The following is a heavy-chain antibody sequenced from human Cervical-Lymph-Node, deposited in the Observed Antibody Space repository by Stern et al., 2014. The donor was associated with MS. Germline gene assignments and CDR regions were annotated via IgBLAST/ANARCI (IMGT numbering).Heavy chain of an antibody. J-gene: IGHJ6*02. CDR3: ASWRVISPIYDFWSGYYSIGMDV. CDR1: GYTFTGYY. Sequence: VQLVESGAEVKKPGASVKVSCKASGYTFTGYYMHWVRQAPGQGLEWMGWINPNSGGTNYAQKFQGRVTMTRDTSISTAYMELSRLRSDDTAVYYCASWRVISPIYDFWSGYYSIGMDVWGQGTTVTVSS. CDR2: INPNSGGT. V-gene: IGHV1-2*02. D-gene: IGHD3-3*01.